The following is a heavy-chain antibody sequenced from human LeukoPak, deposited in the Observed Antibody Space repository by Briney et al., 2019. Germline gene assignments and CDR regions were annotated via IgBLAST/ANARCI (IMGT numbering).Heavy chain of an antibody. D-gene: IGHD1-14*01. J-gene: IGHJ3*02. CDR3: ARPLGNRDAFDI. CDR2: INPSGGST. Sequence: ASVKVSCKASGYTFTSYDINWVRQAPGQGLEWMGIINPSGGSTSYAQKFQGRVTMTRDTSTSTVYMELSSLRSEDTAVYYCARPLGNRDAFDIWGQGTMVTVSS. CDR1: GYTFTSYD. V-gene: IGHV1-46*01.